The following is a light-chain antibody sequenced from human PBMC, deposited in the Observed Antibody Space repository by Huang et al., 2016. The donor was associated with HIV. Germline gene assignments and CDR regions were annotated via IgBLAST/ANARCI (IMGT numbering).Light chain of an antibody. CDR3: QQFGSSPPYS. CDR2: GAS. V-gene: IGKV3-20*01. J-gene: IGKJ2*03. CDR1: HSVTRNY. Sequence: EIVLTQSPDTLSLSPGERATVSCRASHSVTRNYLAWYQQRPGQAPKRLIYGASTRATGIPDRFSGSGSGTDFTLTISRLAPEDFAVYYCQQFGSSPPYSFGQGTKLEIK.